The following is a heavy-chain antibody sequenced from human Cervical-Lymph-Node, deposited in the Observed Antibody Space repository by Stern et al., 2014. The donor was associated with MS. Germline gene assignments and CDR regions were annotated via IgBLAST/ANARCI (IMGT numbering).Heavy chain of an antibody. CDR1: GFTFSFYS. J-gene: IGHJ4*02. Sequence: EVQLVESGGGLVQPGGSLRLSCAASGFTFSFYSMVWVRQAPQKGLDWVSSISSHRTDIYYADSVKGRFTISRDNAKNSLYLQLSSLRAEDTAVYYCATWGGGYCNAASCYLDYWGKGTLVTVSS. CDR2: ISSHRTDI. D-gene: IGHD2-15*01. V-gene: IGHV3-21*01. CDR3: ATWGGGYCNAASCYLDY.